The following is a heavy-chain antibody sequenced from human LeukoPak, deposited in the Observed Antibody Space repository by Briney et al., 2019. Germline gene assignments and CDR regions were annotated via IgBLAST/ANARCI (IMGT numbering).Heavy chain of an antibody. V-gene: IGHV1-18*01. CDR3: ASGYYSDGNGYSPADY. J-gene: IGHJ4*02. CDR2: ISPYNGKT. CDR1: GYIFSNFFSSYG. D-gene: IGHD3-22*01. Sequence: ASVKVSCKASGYIFSNFFSSYGITWVRQAPGQGLEWMGWISPYNGKTKFARKFQGRVTIRADTSTSTGYMELRSLRSDDTAVYYCASGYYSDGNGYSPADYWGQGTLVTVSS.